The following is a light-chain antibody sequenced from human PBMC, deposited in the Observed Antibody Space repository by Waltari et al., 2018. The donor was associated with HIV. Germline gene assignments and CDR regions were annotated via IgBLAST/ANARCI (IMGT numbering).Light chain of an antibody. CDR2: DVN. CDR3: TSNTFDNTRL. J-gene: IGLJ3*02. V-gene: IGLV2-14*01. CDR1: TTDSLFYTS. Sequence: QSAFTQPASVSGSPGQSINISRSGFTTDSLFYTSFSWYQHHPGSAPRIIIYDVNSRPSSMSDRFSGSESGDTASLTISGLQTEDEADYYCTSNTFDNTRLFGGGTKLTVL.